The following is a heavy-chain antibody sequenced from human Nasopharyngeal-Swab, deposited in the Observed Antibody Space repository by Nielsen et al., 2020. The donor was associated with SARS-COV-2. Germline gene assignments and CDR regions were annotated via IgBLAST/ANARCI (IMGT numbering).Heavy chain of an antibody. CDR3: SREGGVRGVKFDY. J-gene: IGHJ4*02. Sequence: ASVKVSCKASGYTFTSYGISWVRQAPGQGLEWMGWISAYNGNTNYAQKLQGRVTMTTDTSTITAYMELRSLKSYDTAVYYCSREGGVRGVKFDYWGQGTLVTVSS. CDR2: ISAYNGNT. CDR1: GYTFTSYG. D-gene: IGHD3-10*01. V-gene: IGHV1-18*01.